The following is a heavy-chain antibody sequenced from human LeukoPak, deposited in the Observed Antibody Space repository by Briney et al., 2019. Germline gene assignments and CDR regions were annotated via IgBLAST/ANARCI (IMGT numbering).Heavy chain of an antibody. CDR1: GFTFDDYG. J-gene: IGHJ4*02. D-gene: IGHD3-3*01. CDR2: INWNGGST. V-gene: IGHV3-20*04. CDR3: ARGIRFLEWLSGFDY. Sequence: GGSLRLSCAASGFTFDDYGMSWVRQVPGKGLEWVSGINWNGGSTGYADSVKGRFTISRDSAKNSLYLQMDSLRVEDTALYYCARGIRFLEWLSGFDYWGQGTLVTVSS.